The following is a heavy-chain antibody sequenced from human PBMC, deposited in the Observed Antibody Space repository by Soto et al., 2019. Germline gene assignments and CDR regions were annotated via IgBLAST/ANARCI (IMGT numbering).Heavy chain of an antibody. V-gene: IGHV3-21*01. Sequence: GGSLRLSCAASGFTFSSYSMNWVHQAPGKGLEWVSSISSSSSYIYYADSVKGRFTISRDNAKNSLYLQMNSLRAEDTAVYYCARELGIENYFDYWGQGTLVTVSS. CDR1: GFTFSSYS. D-gene: IGHD7-27*01. CDR3: ARELGIENYFDY. J-gene: IGHJ4*02. CDR2: ISSSSSYI.